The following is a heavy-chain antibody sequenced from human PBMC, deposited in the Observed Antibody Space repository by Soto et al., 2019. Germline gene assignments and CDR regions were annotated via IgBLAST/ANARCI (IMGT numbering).Heavy chain of an antibody. CDR2: INAGNGNT. CDR1: GYTFSGYA. D-gene: IGHD3-22*01. J-gene: IGHJ4*02. CDR3: ARPKDYDDCLDL. V-gene: IGHV1-3*01. Sequence: ASVKVSCKASGYTFSGYAIHWVRQAPGQRLEWMGWINAGNGNTKYSQKFQGRVTFTRDTSANTAYMELSSLISEDTAVYYCARPKDYDDCLDLWGQGTLVTVSS.